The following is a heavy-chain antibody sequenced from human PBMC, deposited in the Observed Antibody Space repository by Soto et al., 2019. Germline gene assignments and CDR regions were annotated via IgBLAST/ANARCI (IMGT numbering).Heavy chain of an antibody. J-gene: IGHJ5*02. Sequence: QLQLQESGSGLVKPSQTLSLTCAVSGGSISSGGYSWIWIRQPPGKGLEWIGYIYHSGSTYYSPSLKSRVTISVDRSKNQFSLKLSSVTAADTAVYYGASRPSGSGFDPWGQGTLVTVSS. CDR1: GGSISSGGYS. D-gene: IGHD1-26*01. V-gene: IGHV4-30-2*01. CDR2: IYHSGST. CDR3: ASRPSGSGFDP.